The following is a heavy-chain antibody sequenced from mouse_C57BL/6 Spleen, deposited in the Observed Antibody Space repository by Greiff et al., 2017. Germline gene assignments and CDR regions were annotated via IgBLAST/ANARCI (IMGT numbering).Heavy chain of an antibody. D-gene: IGHD3-2*02. CDR1: GYSITSGYY. CDR2: ISYDGSN. J-gene: IGHJ2*01. V-gene: IGHV3-6*01. CDR3: ANLDSSGDY. Sequence: EVQRVESGPGLVKPSQSLSLTCSVTGYSITSGYYWNWIRQFPGNKLEWMGYISYDGSNNYNPSLKNRISITRDTSKNQFFLKLNSVTTEDTATYYCANLDSSGDYWGQGTTLTVSS.